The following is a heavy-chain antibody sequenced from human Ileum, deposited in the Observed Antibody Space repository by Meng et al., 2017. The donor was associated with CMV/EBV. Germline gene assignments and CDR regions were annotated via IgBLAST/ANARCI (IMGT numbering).Heavy chain of an antibody. CDR1: GFSFSVYA. CDR2: ISGSGSTT. Sequence: EVQLLESXGXLVQPXXYXXLSCASSGFSFSVYAMTWVRQAPGKGLEWVSTISGSGSTTYYADSVKGRFTISRDNAKSTLYLQMNSLRAEDTAIYYCATAGQYRLDYWGHGTLVTVSS. CDR3: ATAGQYRLDY. V-gene: IGHV3-23*01. D-gene: IGHD2-2*02. J-gene: IGHJ4*01.